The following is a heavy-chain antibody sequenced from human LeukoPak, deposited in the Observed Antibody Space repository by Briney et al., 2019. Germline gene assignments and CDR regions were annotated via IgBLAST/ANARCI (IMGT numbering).Heavy chain of an antibody. CDR1: EFTFSSYS. Sequence: PGGSLRLSCAASEFTFSSYSMHWVRQAPGKGLEWVAVISYDGNEKYYADSVKGRFTISRDNSKNTLYLQMNSLRAEDTAVYYCAKDLGAGWYRGQGTLVTVSS. V-gene: IGHV3-30*04. D-gene: IGHD3-3*01. CDR3: AKDLGAGWY. CDR2: ISYDGNEK. J-gene: IGHJ4*02.